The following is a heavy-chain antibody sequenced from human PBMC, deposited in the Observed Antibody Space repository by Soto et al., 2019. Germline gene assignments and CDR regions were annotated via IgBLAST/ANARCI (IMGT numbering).Heavy chain of an antibody. V-gene: IGHV4-59*01. D-gene: IGHD6-19*01. CDR3: ARGVDRQWADY. CDR1: GGSTCSYY. CDR2: IYYSGGT. J-gene: IGHJ4*02. Sequence: SETLSLTCTVSGGSTCSYYWSWIRQPPGKGLEWIGYIYYSGGTNYNPSLKSRVTILVDTSKNQFSLKLGSVTAADTAVYYCARGVDRQWADYWGQGTLVTVSS.